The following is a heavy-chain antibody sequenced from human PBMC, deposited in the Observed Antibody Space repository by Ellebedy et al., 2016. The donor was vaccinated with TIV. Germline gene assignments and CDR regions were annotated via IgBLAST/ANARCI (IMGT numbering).Heavy chain of an antibody. CDR1: GGSMSSYY. Sequence: SETLSLTCTVSGGSMSSYYWSWIRQPPGKRPEWIGYVYYSGSANYNPSLESRVTISVDTSKNQFSLNLRSVTAADTAVYYCARVGTELVTVDEYYYYMHVWGKGTTVTVSS. V-gene: IGHV4-59*01. CDR2: VYYSGSA. D-gene: IGHD5-18*01. J-gene: IGHJ6*03. CDR3: ARVGTELVTVDEYYYYMHV.